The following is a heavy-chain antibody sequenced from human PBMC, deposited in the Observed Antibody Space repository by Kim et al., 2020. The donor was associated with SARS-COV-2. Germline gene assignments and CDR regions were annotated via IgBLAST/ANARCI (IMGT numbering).Heavy chain of an antibody. CDR2: IQADGTT. CDR3: ARRYCVSGSCHLDY. CDR1: GFTFGTFW. Sequence: GGSLRLSCAASGFTFGTFWLHWVRQVPGKGLMWLSRIQADGTTNYADSVRGRFTISRDNAKNTVYLQMDSLKVEDTGIYYCARRYCVSGSCHLDYWGQGTLVTVSS. J-gene: IGHJ4*02. V-gene: IGHV3-74*01. D-gene: IGHD2-15*01.